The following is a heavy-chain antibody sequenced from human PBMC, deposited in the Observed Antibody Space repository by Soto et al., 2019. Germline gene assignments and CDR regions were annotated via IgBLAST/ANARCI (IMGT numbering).Heavy chain of an antibody. Sequence: EVQLVESGGGLVQPGRSLRLSCAASGFTYDDYDMHWVRQAPGKGLEWVSAISWNSGRTAYADSVKGRFTISRDNAKNSLYLQINSLRAEDTALYHCAKGRGGSYGGDSLDYWGQGTLVTVSS. CDR3: AKGRGGSYGGDSLDY. D-gene: IGHD1-26*01. CDR1: GFTYDDYD. CDR2: ISWNSGRT. J-gene: IGHJ4*02. V-gene: IGHV3-9*01.